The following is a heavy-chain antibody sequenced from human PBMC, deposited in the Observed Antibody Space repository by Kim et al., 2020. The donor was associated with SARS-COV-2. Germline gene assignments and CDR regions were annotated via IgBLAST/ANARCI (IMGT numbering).Heavy chain of an antibody. Sequence: PDSVKGRFTISRDNAKNSLYLQMNSRRAEDTAVYYCAGDRAGMVWAFDIWGQGTMVTVSS. D-gene: IGHD3-10*01. CDR3: AGDRAGMVWAFDI. J-gene: IGHJ3*02. V-gene: IGHV3-11*05.